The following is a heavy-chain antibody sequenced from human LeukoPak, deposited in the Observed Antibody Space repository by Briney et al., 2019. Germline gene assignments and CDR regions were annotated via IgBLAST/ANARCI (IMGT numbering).Heavy chain of an antibody. D-gene: IGHD1-1*01. Sequence: SETLSLTCTVSGCSISRDYYWGWIRQPPGKGLEWIGSIYHTGSTYYNPSLKSRVTISVDTSKNQFSLKLSSATAADTAVYYCALGDPTYNWFDPWGQGTLVTVSS. CDR2: IYHTGST. CDR3: ALGDPTYNWFDP. J-gene: IGHJ5*02. V-gene: IGHV4-38-2*02. CDR1: GCSISRDYY.